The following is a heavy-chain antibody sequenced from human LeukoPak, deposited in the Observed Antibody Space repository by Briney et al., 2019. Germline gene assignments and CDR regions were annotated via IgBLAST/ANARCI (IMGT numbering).Heavy chain of an antibody. Sequence: GGSLRLSCAVSGITLSNYGMIWVRQATGKGLEWVAGISDSGGRTNYADSVKGRFTISRDNPKNTLYLQMNSLRTEDTAVYFCAKRGVVIRVILVGFHKEAYYFDSWGQGALVTVSS. CDR1: GITLSNYG. J-gene: IGHJ4*02. V-gene: IGHV3-23*01. CDR2: ISDSGGRT. CDR3: AKRGVVIRVILVGFHKEAYYFDS. D-gene: IGHD3-22*01.